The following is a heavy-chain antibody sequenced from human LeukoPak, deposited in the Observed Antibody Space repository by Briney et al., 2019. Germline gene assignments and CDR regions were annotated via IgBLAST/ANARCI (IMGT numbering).Heavy chain of an antibody. CDR3: AREESYYDSSGYNLFYGMDV. V-gene: IGHV3-7*01. J-gene: IGHJ6*02. CDR1: GFTFSSYW. CDR2: IKQDGSET. D-gene: IGHD3-22*01. Sequence: GGSLRLSCAASGFTFSSYWMSWVRQAPGKGLEWVANIKQDGSETYYVDSVKGRFTISRDKAKTSLYLQMNSLRAEDTAVYYCAREESYYDSSGYNLFYGMDVWGQGTPVTVSS.